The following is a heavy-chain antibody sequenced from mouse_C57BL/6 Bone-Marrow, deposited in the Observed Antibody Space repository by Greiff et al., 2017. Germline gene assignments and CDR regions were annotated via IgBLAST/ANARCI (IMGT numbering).Heavy chain of an antibody. CDR3: ARGGYGSRWFGY. V-gene: IGHV5-9*01. CDR2: ISGGGGNT. J-gene: IGHJ2*01. CDR1: GFTFSSYT. Sequence: EVQLMESGGGLVKPGGSLKLSCAASGFTFSSYTMSWVRQTPEQRLEWVATISGGGGNTYYPDSVKGRFTISRDNAKNTLYLQMSSLRSEDTALYYCARGGYGSRWFGYWGQGTTLTVSS. D-gene: IGHD1-1*01.